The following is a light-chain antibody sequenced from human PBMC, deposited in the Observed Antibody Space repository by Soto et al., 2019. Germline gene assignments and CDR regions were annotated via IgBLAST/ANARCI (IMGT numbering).Light chain of an antibody. J-gene: IGKJ5*01. CDR3: QQYNNWPPII. Sequence: EIVMTHSPATMSVSPCERATLSSRASQSVRSNLAWYQQKPGQAPRLLIYGASTRATGIPARFSGSGSGTEFTLTVSSLQSEDFAVYYCQQYNNWPPIIFGQGTRLEIK. CDR2: GAS. V-gene: IGKV3-15*01. CDR1: QSVRSN.